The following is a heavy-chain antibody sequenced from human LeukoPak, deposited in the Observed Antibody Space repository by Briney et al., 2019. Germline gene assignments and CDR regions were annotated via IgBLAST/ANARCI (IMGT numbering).Heavy chain of an antibody. V-gene: IGHV4-59*08. D-gene: IGHD5-12*01. CDR2: IYYGGST. CDR1: GGSITTYY. J-gene: IGHJ5*02. Sequence: PSETLSLTCTVSGGSITTYYWSWIRQPPGKGLEWIAFIYYGGSTNYNPSLKSRVATSLDTSKNQFSLRLTSVTAADTAVYYCARHVIYSGVYSFWFDPWGLGTLVTVSS. CDR3: ARHVIYSGVYSFWFDP.